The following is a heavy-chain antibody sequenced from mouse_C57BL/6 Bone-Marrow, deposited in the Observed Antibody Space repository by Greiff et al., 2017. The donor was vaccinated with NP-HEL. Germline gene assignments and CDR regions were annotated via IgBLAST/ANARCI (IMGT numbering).Heavy chain of an antibody. D-gene: IGHD1-1*01. CDR2: IHPSDSDT. Sequence: VQLQQPGAELVKPGASVKVSCKASGYTFTSYWMHWVKQRPGQGLEWIGRIHPSDSDTNYNQKFKGKATLTVEKSSSTAYRQVSSITSEDSAVYYCAIEGGITTVVATDYAMDYWGQGTSVTVSS. CDR3: AIEGGITTVVATDYAMDY. CDR1: GYTFTSYW. V-gene: IGHV1-74*01. J-gene: IGHJ4*01.